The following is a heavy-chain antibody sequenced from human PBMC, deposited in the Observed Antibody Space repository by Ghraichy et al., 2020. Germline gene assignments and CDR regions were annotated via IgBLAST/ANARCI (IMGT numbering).Heavy chain of an antibody. CDR2: VYYDGTS. CDR3: AREVNVVTDSDAFDI. CDR1: GGSISSANHF. D-gene: IGHD2-21*02. Sequence: SLNISCTVSGGSISSANHFWGWVRQPPGKGLEWIGFVYYDGTSYYNPSLRSRSTISIYTSKNQFSLRLYSVTSADTARYFCAREVNVVTDSDAFDIWGRGTLVTVSS. J-gene: IGHJ3*02. V-gene: IGHV4-30-4*01.